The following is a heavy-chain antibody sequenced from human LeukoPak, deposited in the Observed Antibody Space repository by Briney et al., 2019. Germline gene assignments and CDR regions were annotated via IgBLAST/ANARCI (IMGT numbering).Heavy chain of an antibody. CDR1: GFTFSSYE. Sequence: GGSLRLSCAASGFTFSSYEMNWVRQAPGKGLEWVSYISSSGSTIYYADSVKGRFTISRDNSKNTLYLQMNSLRAEDTAVYYCARAPKYCTNGVCYYYYYMDVWGKGTTVTVSS. CDR3: ARAPKYCTNGVCYYYYYMDV. D-gene: IGHD2-8*01. J-gene: IGHJ6*03. V-gene: IGHV3-48*03. CDR2: ISSSGSTI.